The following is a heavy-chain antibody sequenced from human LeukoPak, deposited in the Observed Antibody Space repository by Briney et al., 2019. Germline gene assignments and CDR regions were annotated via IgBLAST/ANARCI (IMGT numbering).Heavy chain of an antibody. V-gene: IGHV5-51*01. Sequence: GGSLKISCKGSGYTYPTYYIAWVRQMPGKGLEWMGIIYPGDSDTSYSPSFQGQVTISADKSISTAYLHWNSLKASDTAMYYCARLYYNGMDVWGQGTTVTVSS. CDR2: IYPGDSDT. J-gene: IGHJ6*02. CDR3: ARLYYNGMDV. CDR1: GYTYPTYY.